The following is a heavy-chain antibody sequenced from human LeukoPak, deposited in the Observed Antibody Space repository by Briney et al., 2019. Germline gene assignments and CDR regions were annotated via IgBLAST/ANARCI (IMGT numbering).Heavy chain of an antibody. Sequence: PGGSLRLSCAASGFTLSSYAMSRVRQAPGKGLEWVSAISASGGSTFYADSVKGRFTISRDNSKNTLYLQMNSLRAEDTAVYYCVRGCNRASCPYYFDSWAQGTLVTAS. CDR3: VRGCNRASCPYYFDS. V-gene: IGHV3-23*01. CDR1: GFTLSSYA. CDR2: ISASGGST. D-gene: IGHD2/OR15-2a*01. J-gene: IGHJ4*02.